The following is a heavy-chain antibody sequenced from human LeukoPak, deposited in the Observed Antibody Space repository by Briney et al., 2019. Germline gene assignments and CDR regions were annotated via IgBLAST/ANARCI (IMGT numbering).Heavy chain of an antibody. CDR1: GFTFSSDS. V-gene: IGHV3-21*04. Sequence: PGGSLRLSCAASGFTFSSDSMNWGRQAPGKGLEGVSSISSSSSDIYYAESVKGRFTISRDNAKNPLYLQMNTLRAEDTAGYYCAMSYYYDSSGYIHFDYWGQGTLVTVSS. J-gene: IGHJ4*02. CDR2: ISSSSSDI. CDR3: AMSYYYDSSGYIHFDY. D-gene: IGHD3-22*01.